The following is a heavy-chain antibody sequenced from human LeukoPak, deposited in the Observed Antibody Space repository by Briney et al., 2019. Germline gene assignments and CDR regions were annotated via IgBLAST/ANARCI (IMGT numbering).Heavy chain of an antibody. D-gene: IGHD6-13*01. CDR3: ARRIAAAMYYFDY. CDR2: ISSSGSTV. CDR1: GFTFSSYE. J-gene: IGHJ4*02. Sequence: PGGSLRLSCAASGFTFSSYEMNWVRQAPGKGLEWVSYISSSGSTVYYADSVKGRSTISRDNTKNSLYLQTNSLRAEDTAVYYCARRIAAAMYYFDYWGQGTLVTVSS. V-gene: IGHV3-48*03.